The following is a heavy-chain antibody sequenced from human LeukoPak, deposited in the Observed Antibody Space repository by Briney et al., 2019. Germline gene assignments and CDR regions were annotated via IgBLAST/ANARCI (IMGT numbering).Heavy chain of an antibody. CDR1: GGSFSSYY. CDR3: ARHGYTYYYCYYMDV. D-gene: IGHD5-18*01. CDR2: INHSGST. Sequence: KPSETLSLTCAVYGGSFSSYYWSWIRQSPGKGLEWIGEINHSGSTNYNPSLKSRVTISLDTSKNQFSLNLRSVTAADTAVYYCARHGYTYYYCYYMDVWGRGTTVTVS. J-gene: IGHJ6*03. V-gene: IGHV4-34*01.